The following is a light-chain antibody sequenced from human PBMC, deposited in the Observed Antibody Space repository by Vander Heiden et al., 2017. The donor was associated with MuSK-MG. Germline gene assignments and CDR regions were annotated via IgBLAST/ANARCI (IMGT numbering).Light chain of an antibody. V-gene: IGKV2-28*01. J-gene: IGKJ4*01. CDR3: MQALESPLT. CDR1: QSLVHGNGKTF. Sequence: IAMTQSPVSLSVSPGEPASISCMSSQSLVHGNGKTFLEWFVHKPGQPPRVLIYLGSTRASGVPDRFSGVGSGTHFTLRISRVEPDDNGTYYCMQALESPLTFGGGTHLDTK. CDR2: LGS.